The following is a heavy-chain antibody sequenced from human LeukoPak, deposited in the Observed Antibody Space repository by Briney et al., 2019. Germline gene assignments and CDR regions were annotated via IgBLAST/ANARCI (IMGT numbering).Heavy chain of an antibody. CDR1: GFTFSSYS. J-gene: IGHJ4*02. V-gene: IGHV3-21*04. CDR3: AKDGNYPISFDY. CDR2: ISSSSSYI. Sequence: NPGGSLRLSCAASGFTFSSYSMNWVRQAPGKGLEWVSSISSSSSYIYYADSVKGRFTISRDNSKNTLYLQMNSLRAEDTAVYYCAKDGNYPISFDYWGQGTLVTVSS. D-gene: IGHD5-24*01.